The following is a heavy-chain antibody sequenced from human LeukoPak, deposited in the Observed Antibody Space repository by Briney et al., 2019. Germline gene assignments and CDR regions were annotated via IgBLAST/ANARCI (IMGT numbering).Heavy chain of an antibody. Sequence: GWSLRLSCAAAGFIFSNYAMTWVRQAPGKGLEWVSVISGSGDTTYYGDSVKGRFTISRDNSENTLFLQMNSLRDEDTAVYYCAREVDYGMDVWGKGTTVIVSS. CDR1: GFIFSNYA. J-gene: IGHJ6*04. V-gene: IGHV3-23*01. CDR3: AREVDYGMDV. D-gene: IGHD1-26*01. CDR2: ISGSGDTT.